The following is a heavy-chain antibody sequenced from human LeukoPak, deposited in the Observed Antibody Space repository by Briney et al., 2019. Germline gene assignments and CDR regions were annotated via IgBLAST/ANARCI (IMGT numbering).Heavy chain of an antibody. D-gene: IGHD2-2*03. Sequence: SKTPSLTCAVSGGSVSSYSWSWIRQPPGKGLEWIGYISYTGSTNYSPSLKSRVTISVDTSKNQLSLKLSSVTAADTAVYYCARAVGYCSTTTCSYYYYMDVWGKGTTVTVSS. J-gene: IGHJ6*03. V-gene: IGHV4-59*02. CDR3: ARAVGYCSTTTCSYYYYMDV. CDR2: ISYTGST. CDR1: GGSVSSYS.